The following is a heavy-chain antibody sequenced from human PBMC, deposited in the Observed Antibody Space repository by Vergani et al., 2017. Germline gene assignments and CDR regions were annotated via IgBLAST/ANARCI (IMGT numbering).Heavy chain of an antibody. V-gene: IGHV1-24*01. CDR2: FDPEDGET. CDR3: ATAGSYFESSAYTY. D-gene: IGHD3-22*01. Sequence: QVQLVQSGAEVKKPGASVKVSCKVSGYTLTELSMHWVRQAPGKGLEWMGGFDPEDGETIYAQKFQGRVTMTEDTSTNTAYMELTSLRSDDTAVYFCATAGSYFESSAYTYWGQGTLVTVSS. J-gene: IGHJ4*02. CDR1: GYTLTELS.